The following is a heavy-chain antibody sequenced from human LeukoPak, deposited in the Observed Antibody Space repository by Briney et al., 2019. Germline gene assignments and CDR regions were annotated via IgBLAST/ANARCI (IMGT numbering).Heavy chain of an antibody. CDR2: MSPNSGDT. Sequence: GASVKVSCKASGYTFFNYGISWVRQAPGQGLEWMGWMSPNSGDTGYAQKFQDRVTMTRNTSISTAYMELSSLRSDDTAVYYCARGPPNWGYDYWGPGTLVTVSS. D-gene: IGHD7-27*01. CDR3: ARGPPNWGYDY. CDR1: GYTFFNYG. V-gene: IGHV1-8*02. J-gene: IGHJ4*02.